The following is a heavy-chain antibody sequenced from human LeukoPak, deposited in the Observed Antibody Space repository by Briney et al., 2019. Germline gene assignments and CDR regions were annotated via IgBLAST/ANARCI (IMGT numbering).Heavy chain of an antibody. J-gene: IGHJ6*02. CDR2: ISAYNGNT. V-gene: IGHV1-18*01. Sequence: GASVNVSCKASGYTFTSYGISWVRQAPGQRLEWMGWISAYNGNTNYAQKFQGRVTMTTETSTSTAYVELRSLRSDDTAVYYCARDRANYYGMDVWGQGTTVTVSS. CDR1: GYTFTSYG. CDR3: ARDRANYYGMDV.